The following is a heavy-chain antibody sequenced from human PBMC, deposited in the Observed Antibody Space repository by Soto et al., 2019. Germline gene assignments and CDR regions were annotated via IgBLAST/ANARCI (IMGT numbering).Heavy chain of an antibody. Sequence: LRLSCAASGFTFSSYSMNWVRQAPGKGLEWVSYISSSSSTIYYADSVKGRFTISRDNAKKSLSLQMNSLRVEDTAVYYCAREDSIIIPAVSDFWGQGTLVTVSS. CDR1: GFTFSSYS. V-gene: IGHV3-48*01. J-gene: IGHJ4*02. CDR3: AREDSIIIPAVSDF. CDR2: ISSSSSTI. D-gene: IGHD2-2*01.